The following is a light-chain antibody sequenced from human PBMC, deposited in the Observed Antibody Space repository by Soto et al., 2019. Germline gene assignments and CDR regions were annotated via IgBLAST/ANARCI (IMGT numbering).Light chain of an antibody. CDR1: QSVSTY. Sequence: EIVMTQSPATLSVSPGERATLSCRASQSVSTYLAWYQQKPGQAPRLLIYGASTRATDIPATFTGSGSGTEFTLTISSLQSEDIAVYYCQQYNKWPQTFGQGTKVDIK. CDR2: GAS. V-gene: IGKV3-15*01. J-gene: IGKJ1*01. CDR3: QQYNKWPQT.